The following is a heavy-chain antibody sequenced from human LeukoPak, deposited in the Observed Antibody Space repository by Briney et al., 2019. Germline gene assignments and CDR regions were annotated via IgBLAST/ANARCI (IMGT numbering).Heavy chain of an antibody. V-gene: IGHV4-31*03. CDR1: GGSISSGGYY. Sequence: SQTLSLTGTVSGGSISSGGYYWSWIRQHPGKGLEWIGYIYYSGSTYYNPSLKSRVTISVDTSKNQFSLKLSSVTAADTAVYYCARAGYYYDSSGLFDYWGQGTLVTVSS. CDR2: IYYSGST. D-gene: IGHD3-22*01. CDR3: ARAGYYYDSSGLFDY. J-gene: IGHJ4*02.